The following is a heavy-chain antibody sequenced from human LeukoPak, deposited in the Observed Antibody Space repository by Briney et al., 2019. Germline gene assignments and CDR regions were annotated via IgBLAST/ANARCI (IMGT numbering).Heavy chain of an antibody. CDR2: INQDGSEK. D-gene: IGHD3-10*01. CDR1: GLTFSSHW. V-gene: IGHV3-7*03. J-gene: IGHJ4*02. CDR3: ARDPDMVRGVNFDY. Sequence: GGSLRLSCAASGLTFSSHWINWVRQAPGKGLEWVANINQDGSEKYYVDSVKGRFTISRDNTKNSLYLQMNSLRAEDTAVYYCARDPDMVRGVNFDYWGQGTLVTVSS.